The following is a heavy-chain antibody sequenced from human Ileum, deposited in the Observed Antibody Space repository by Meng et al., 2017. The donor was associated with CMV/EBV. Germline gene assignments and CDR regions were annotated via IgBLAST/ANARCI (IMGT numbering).Heavy chain of an antibody. D-gene: IGHD1-26*01. CDR2: IHYDTRSI. Sequence: GGSLRLSCVASGFTFSDYGMHWVRQAPGKGLEWVTFIHYDTRSIDYADSVKGRFTISRDDSKNTLYLQMNSLRPEDTAMYYCARDRGGSSYGLIWGQGTLVTVSS. CDR1: GFTFSDYG. CDR3: ARDRGGSSYGLI. V-gene: IGHV3-30*02. J-gene: IGHJ4*02.